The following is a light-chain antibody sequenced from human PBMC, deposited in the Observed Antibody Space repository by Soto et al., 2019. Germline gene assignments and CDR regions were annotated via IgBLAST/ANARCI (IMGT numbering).Light chain of an antibody. CDR2: GTS. J-gene: IGKJ4*01. CDR3: QQLNDYPTAT. Sequence: DIQLTQSPSSLSASEGDTVTITCRASHSINSHLNWYQQKSGEAPKFLIYGTSDLHTGVPSRFSGSGSGTDFTLTISSLQPEDCATYYCQQLNDYPTATFGGGTKVEI. CDR1: HSINSH. V-gene: IGKV1-39*01.